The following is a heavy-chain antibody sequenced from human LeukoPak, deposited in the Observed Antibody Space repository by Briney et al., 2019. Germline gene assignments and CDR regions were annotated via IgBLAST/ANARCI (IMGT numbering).Heavy chain of an antibody. CDR3: ARSRWAAAGRGRAYYFDY. Sequence: GGSLRLSCAAPGFTFSSYAMHWVRQAPGKGLEWVALISYDGSNKYYADSVKGRFTISRDNSKNTLYLQMNSLRAEDTAVYYCARSRWAAAGRGRAYYFDYWGQGTLVTVSS. CDR2: ISYDGSNK. CDR1: GFTFSSYA. D-gene: IGHD6-13*01. V-gene: IGHV3-30-3*01. J-gene: IGHJ4*02.